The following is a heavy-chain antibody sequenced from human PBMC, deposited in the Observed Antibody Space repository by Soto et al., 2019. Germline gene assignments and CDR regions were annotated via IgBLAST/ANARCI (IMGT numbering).Heavy chain of an antibody. CDR3: ARGSGDYYYYYYMDV. CDR2: IYYSGST. CDR1: GGSICSYY. J-gene: IGHJ6*03. Sequence: PSETLSLTCTVSGGSICSYYWSWIRQPPGKGLEWIGYIYYSGSTNYNPSLKSRVTISVDTSKNQFSLKLSSVTAADTAVYYCARGSGDYYYYYYMDVWGKGTTVTVSS. V-gene: IGHV4-59*08. D-gene: IGHD4-17*01.